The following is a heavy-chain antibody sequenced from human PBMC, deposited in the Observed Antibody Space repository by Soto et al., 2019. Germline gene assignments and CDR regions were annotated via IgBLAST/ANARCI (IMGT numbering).Heavy chain of an antibody. J-gene: IGHJ4*02. CDR1: GFTFSSYA. CDR3: AWGATL. Sequence: QVQLVESGGGVVQPGRSLRLSCAASGFTFSSYAMHWVRQAPGKGLEWVAVISYDGSNKYYADSVKGRFTISRDNSKNTLYLQMNSLKAEDTAVYYCAWGATLWGQGTLVTVSS. CDR2: ISYDGSNK. V-gene: IGHV3-30-3*01. D-gene: IGHD5-12*01.